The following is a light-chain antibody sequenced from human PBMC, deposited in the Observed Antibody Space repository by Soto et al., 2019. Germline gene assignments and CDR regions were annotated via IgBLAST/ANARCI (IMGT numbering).Light chain of an antibody. CDR2: LNN. Sequence: QSVLTQPPSVSGAPGQRVTISCTGSSSNIGAGYDVHWYQQIPGTAPKLLIYLNNNRPSGVPDRLSGSKSGTSASLAITGLQADDEADYYCQSYDSSLSAWVFGGGTKLTVL. V-gene: IGLV1-40*01. J-gene: IGLJ3*02. CDR1: SSNIGAGYD. CDR3: QSYDSSLSAWV.